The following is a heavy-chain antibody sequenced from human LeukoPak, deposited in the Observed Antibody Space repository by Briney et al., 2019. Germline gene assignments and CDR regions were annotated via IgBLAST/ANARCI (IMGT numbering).Heavy chain of an antibody. D-gene: IGHD3-3*01. V-gene: IGHV1-18*01. CDR2: ISAYNGNT. J-gene: IGHJ6*03. CDR3: ARDNDNISFGFWSGYRGYYYYMDV. CDR1: GYTFTSYG. Sequence: GASVKVSCKASGYTFTSYGISWVRQAPGQGLEWMGWISAYNGNTNYAQKLQGRVTMTTDTSTSTAYMELRSLRSDDTAVYYCARDNDNISFGFWSGYRGYYYYMDVWGKGTTVTVSS.